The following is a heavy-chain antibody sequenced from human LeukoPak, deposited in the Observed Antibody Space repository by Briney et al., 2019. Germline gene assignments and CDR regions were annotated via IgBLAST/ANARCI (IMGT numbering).Heavy chain of an antibody. CDR2: INPNSGGT. V-gene: IGHV1-2*02. J-gene: IGHJ4*02. CDR3: ATPIVSSGYYTISGTRKQLDY. Sequence: ASVKVSCKASGYTFTGYFIHWVRQAPGQGLEWMGWINPNSGGTNYAQKFQGRVTMTEDTSTDTAYMELSSLRSEDTAVYYCATPIVSSGYYTISGTRKQLDYWGQGTLVTVSS. CDR1: GYTFTGYF. D-gene: IGHD3-22*01.